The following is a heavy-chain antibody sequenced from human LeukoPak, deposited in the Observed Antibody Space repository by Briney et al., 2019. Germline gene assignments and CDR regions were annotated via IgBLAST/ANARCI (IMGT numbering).Heavy chain of an antibody. Sequence: GGSLRLSCAVSGFAFGSEAMNWVRQAPGKGLEWVSSISSSSSSISYADSVKGRFTISRDNAKSSLYLQMNSLRAEDTAVYYCARDYYGDYYFDYWGQGTLVTVSS. J-gene: IGHJ4*02. CDR3: ARDYYGDYYFDY. CDR1: GFAFGSEA. CDR2: ISSSSSSI. D-gene: IGHD4-17*01. V-gene: IGHV3-21*01.